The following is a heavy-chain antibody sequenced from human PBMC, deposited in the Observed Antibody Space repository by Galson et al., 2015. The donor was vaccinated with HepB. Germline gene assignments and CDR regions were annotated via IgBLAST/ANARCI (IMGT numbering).Heavy chain of an antibody. CDR2: MSYDGSNK. CDR3: AKEQSRSGYYYTVSRNYFDY. V-gene: IGHV3-30*18. J-gene: IGHJ4*02. D-gene: IGHD3-22*01. CDR1: GFTFSSYW. Sequence: SLRLSCAAPGFTFSSYWMSWVRQAPGKGLEWVAVMSYDGSNKYYADSVKGRFIISRDNSKHTLYLQMNSLRAEDTAVYYCAKEQSRSGYYYTVSRNYFDYWGQGTLVTVSS.